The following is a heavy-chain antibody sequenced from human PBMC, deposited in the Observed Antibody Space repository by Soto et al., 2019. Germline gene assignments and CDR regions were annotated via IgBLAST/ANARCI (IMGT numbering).Heavy chain of an antibody. V-gene: IGHV4-34*01. D-gene: IGHD6-19*01. Sequence: QVQLQQWGAGLLKPSDTLSLSCAVYGGSFSGYYWNWIRQPPGKGLEWIGEINHRGRTNYNPSLKSRVTISVDTSKNQFSLKLSSVTAADTAVYYCARYGLSGWLCDYWGQGIQVTVAS. J-gene: IGHJ4*02. CDR1: GGSFSGYY. CDR2: INHRGRT. CDR3: ARYGLSGWLCDY.